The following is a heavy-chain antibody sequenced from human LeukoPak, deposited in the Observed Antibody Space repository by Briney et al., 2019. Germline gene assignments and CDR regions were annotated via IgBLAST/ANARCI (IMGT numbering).Heavy chain of an antibody. CDR3: ARVRRGSWSGGGAFAFEI. CDR2: IYHSGST. V-gene: IGHV4-30-2*01. D-gene: IGHD3-10*01. Sequence: PSETLSLTCAVSGGSISSGGYSWSWIRQPPGKGLEWIGYIYHSGSTYYNPSHKSRVTISVDRSKNQFSLKLSSVTAADTAVYYCARVRRGSWSGGGAFAFEIWGQGTKVTVSS. J-gene: IGHJ3*02. CDR1: GGSISSGGYS.